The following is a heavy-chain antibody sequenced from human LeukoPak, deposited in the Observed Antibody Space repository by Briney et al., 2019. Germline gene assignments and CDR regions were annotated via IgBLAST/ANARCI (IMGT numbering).Heavy chain of an antibody. CDR3: TTQEKGY. V-gene: IGHV3-15*01. J-gene: IGHJ4*02. CDR1: GFTFGSFG. CDR2: IKSKTAGGTT. Sequence: PGGSLRPSCAASGFTFGSFGMIWVRRAAGNGLEWLGGIKSKTAGGTTEYAAPVKGRFTISRDDSKDALYLQMNSLKTEDTAVYYCTTQEKGYWGQGTLVTVFS. D-gene: IGHD5-24*01.